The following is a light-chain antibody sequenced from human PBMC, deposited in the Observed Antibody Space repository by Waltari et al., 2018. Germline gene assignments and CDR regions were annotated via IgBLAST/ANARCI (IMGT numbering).Light chain of an antibody. V-gene: IGKV3-11*01. CDR3: QQRSYLIT. CDR2: DAS. Sequence: EIVLTQSPATLSLSPGERATLSCRASQSVSSYLAWYQQKTGQGPRLIIYDASNRATGIPARVSGSGSGTDFTLTISSLEPEDFAVYYCQQRSYLITFGQGTRLEIK. CDR1: QSVSSY. J-gene: IGKJ5*01.